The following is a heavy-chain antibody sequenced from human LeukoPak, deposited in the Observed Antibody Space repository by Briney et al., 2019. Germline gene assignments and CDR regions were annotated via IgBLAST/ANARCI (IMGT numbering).Heavy chain of an antibody. Sequence: PGGSLRLSCAASGFTFSSYAMSWVRQAPGKGLEWVSAISGSGGSTYYADSVKGRFTISRDNSKNTLYLQMNSLRAEDTAVYYCAKATWDGYWYYFDYWGQGTLVTVSP. V-gene: IGHV3-23*01. CDR3: AKATWDGYWYYFDY. CDR2: ISGSGGST. D-gene: IGHD5-24*01. CDR1: GFTFSSYA. J-gene: IGHJ4*02.